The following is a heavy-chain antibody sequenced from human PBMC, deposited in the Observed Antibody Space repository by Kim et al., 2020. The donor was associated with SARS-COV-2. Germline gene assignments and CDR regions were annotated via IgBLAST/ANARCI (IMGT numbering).Heavy chain of an antibody. CDR2: INHSGST. Sequence: SETLSLTCAVYGGSFSGYYLSWIRQPPGKGLEWIGEINHSGSTNYNPSLKSRVTISVDTSKNQFSLKLSSVTAADTAVYYCARGAVQLWLPPFDYWGQGTLVTVSS. CDR3: ARGAVQLWLPPFDY. J-gene: IGHJ4*02. D-gene: IGHD5-18*01. V-gene: IGHV4-34*01. CDR1: GGSFSGYY.